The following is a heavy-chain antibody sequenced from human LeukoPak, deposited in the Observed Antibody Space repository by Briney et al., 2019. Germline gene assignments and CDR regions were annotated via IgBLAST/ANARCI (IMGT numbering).Heavy chain of an antibody. D-gene: IGHD2-8*01. CDR3: STDPRLLIY. V-gene: IGHV3-48*03. J-gene: IGHJ4*01. CDR1: GFTFSSYE. Sequence: GGSLRLSCAASGFTFSSYEMNWVRQAPGKGLEWVSYISSSGSTIYYADSVKGRFTISRDNAKNSLYLQMNSLRPDDTALYYCSTDPRLLIYWGHGTLVTVSS. CDR2: ISSSGSTI.